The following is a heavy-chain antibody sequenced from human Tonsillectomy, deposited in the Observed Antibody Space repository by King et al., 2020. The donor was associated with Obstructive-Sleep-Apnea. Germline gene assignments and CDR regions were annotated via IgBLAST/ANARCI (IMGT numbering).Heavy chain of an antibody. Sequence: VQLQESGPGLVKPSGTLSLTCAVSGGSIRSSNWWNWVRQPPGKGLEWIGEIYHSGSTNYNPSLKSRVTISIDKSKSQFSLKLTSVTAADTAVYYCARDLTAKQNGGFDYWGQGTLVTVSS. CDR3: ARDLTAKQNGGFDY. CDR2: IYHSGST. D-gene: IGHD7-27*01. V-gene: IGHV4-4*02. CDR1: GGSIRSSNW. J-gene: IGHJ4*02.